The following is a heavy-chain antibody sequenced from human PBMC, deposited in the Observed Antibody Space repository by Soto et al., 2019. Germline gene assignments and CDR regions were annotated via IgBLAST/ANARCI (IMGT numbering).Heavy chain of an antibody. J-gene: IGHJ5*02. V-gene: IGHV4-39*01. Sequence: SETLSLTCTVSGGSITSSSYYWGWIRQPPGKGLEWIGSIYYSGSTYYNPSLKSRVTMSVDTSKNQFSLKLSSVTAADTAVYYCATHVASGSYPLYWFDPWGQGTLVTVSS. CDR2: IYYSGST. D-gene: IGHD3-10*01. CDR3: ATHVASGSYPLYWFDP. CDR1: GGSITSSSYY.